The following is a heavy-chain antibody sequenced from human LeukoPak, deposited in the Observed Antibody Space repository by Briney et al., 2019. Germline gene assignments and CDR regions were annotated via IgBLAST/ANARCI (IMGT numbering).Heavy chain of an antibody. V-gene: IGHV3-30*18. CDR1: GFTVNSYG. CDR2: ISYDGSNK. CDR3: AKDEVAYCGGDCYSHY. Sequence: PGGSLRLSCAASGFTVNSYGMNWVRQAPGKGLEWVAVISYDGSNKYYADSVKGRFTISRDNSKNTLYLQMSSLRAEDTAVYYCAKDEVAYCGGDCYSHYWGQGTLVTVSS. D-gene: IGHD2-21*02. J-gene: IGHJ4*02.